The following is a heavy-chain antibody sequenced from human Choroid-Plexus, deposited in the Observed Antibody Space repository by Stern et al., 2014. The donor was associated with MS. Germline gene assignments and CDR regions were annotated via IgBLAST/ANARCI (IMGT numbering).Heavy chain of an antibody. V-gene: IGHV3-30*18. Sequence: VQLVQSGGGVVKPGRPLRLSCVASGFTFGSCAMHWVRQAPGKGLEWVAGVSYVGSNKYYADSVKGRFTISRDNSQNTLYMQMSSLRPEDTAVYYCAKDRQYLTYFFDHWGQGSLVTVSS. CDR2: VSYVGSNK. CDR1: GFTFGSCA. D-gene: IGHD2/OR15-2a*01. J-gene: IGHJ5*02. CDR3: AKDRQYLTYFFDH.